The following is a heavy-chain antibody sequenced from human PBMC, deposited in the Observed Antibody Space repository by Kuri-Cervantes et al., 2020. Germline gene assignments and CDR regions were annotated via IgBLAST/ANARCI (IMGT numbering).Heavy chain of an antibody. J-gene: IGHJ4*02. V-gene: IGHV3-30-3*01. CDR1: GFTFSSYA. Sequence: GGSLRLSCAASGFTFSSYAMHWVSQAPGKGLEWVAVISYDGSNKYYADSVKGRFTISRDNSKNTLYLQMNSLRAEDTAVYYCAKDNDYDILTGYPDYWGQGTLVTVSS. CDR2: ISYDGSNK. D-gene: IGHD3-9*01. CDR3: AKDNDYDILTGYPDY.